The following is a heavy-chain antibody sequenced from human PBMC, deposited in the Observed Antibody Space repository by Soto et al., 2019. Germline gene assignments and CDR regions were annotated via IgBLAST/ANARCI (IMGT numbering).Heavy chain of an antibody. V-gene: IGHV5-51*01. CDR3: ARRPNGDYDFMDV. D-gene: IGHD4-17*01. J-gene: IGHJ6*02. CDR1: GYSFTSYW. CDR2: IYPGDSDT. Sequence: GESLKISCKGSGYSFTSYWIGWVRQMPGKGLEWMGIIYPGDSDTRYSPSFRGQVTISADRSITTAYLQWSSLKASDTAMYYCARRPNGDYDFMDVWGRGTTVTVSS.